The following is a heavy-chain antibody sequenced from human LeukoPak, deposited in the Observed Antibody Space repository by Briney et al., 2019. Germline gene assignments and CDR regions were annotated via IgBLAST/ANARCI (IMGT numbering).Heavy chain of an antibody. J-gene: IGHJ4*02. Sequence: GGSLRLFCAASGFTFSSYGMHWVRQAPGKGLEWVAFIRYDGSNKYYAHSVKGRFTISRDNSKNTLYLQMNSLRAEDTAVYYCAKVLMAYNWNDVPDYWGQGTLVTVSS. CDR3: AKVLMAYNWNDVPDY. CDR2: IRYDGSNK. V-gene: IGHV3-30*02. D-gene: IGHD1-1*01. CDR1: GFTFSSYG.